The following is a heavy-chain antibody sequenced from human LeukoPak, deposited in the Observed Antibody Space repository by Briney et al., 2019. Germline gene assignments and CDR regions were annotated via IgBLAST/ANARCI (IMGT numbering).Heavy chain of an antibody. CDR2: IYYSGST. D-gene: IGHD2-2*01. V-gene: IGHV4-59*01. Sequence: SETLSLTCTVSGGSISSYYWSWIRQPPGKGPEWIGYIYYSGSTNYNPSLKSRVTISVDTSKNQFSLKLSSVTAADTAVYYCARAIVVVPAAAFDYWGQGTLVTVSS. CDR1: GGSISSYY. CDR3: ARAIVVVPAAAFDY. J-gene: IGHJ4*02.